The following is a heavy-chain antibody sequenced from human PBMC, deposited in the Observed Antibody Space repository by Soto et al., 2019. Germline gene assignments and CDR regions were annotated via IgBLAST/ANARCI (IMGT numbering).Heavy chain of an antibody. J-gene: IGHJ4*02. V-gene: IGHV1-2*02. CDR2: INPNSGGT. CDR1: GYTFTGYY. D-gene: IGHD2-21*01. Sequence: GASVKVSCKASGYTFTGYYMHWVLQAPGQGLEWMGWINPNSGGTNYAQKFQGRVTMTRDTSISTAYMELSRLRSDDTAVYYCARKGGWWLFPPDYWGQGTLVTVSS. CDR3: ARKGGWWLFPPDY.